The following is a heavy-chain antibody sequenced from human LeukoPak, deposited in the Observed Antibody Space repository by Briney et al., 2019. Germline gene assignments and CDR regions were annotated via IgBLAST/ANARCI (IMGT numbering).Heavy chain of an antibody. D-gene: IGHD2-15*01. V-gene: IGHV3-48*01. CDR3: ARDGGYCSGGSCYRHWETGGYFDY. CDR2: ISSSSTI. CDR1: GFTFSSYS. J-gene: IGHJ4*02. Sequence: PGGSLRLSCAASGFTFSSYSMNWVRQAPGKGLEWVSYISSSSTIYYADSVKGRFTISRDNAKNSLYLQMNSLRAEDTAVYYCARDGGYCSGGSCYRHWETGGYFDYWGQGTLVTVSS.